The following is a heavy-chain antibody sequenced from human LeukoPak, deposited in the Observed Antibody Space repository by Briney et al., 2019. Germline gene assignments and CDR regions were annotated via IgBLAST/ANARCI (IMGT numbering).Heavy chain of an antibody. D-gene: IGHD3-10*01. V-gene: IGHV3-48*01. CDR3: ARVMEYYYYYMDV. J-gene: IGHJ6*03. Sequence: GGSLRLSCAVSGFTLSSYNMNWVRQAPGKGLEWVSYIRNSGNTIYYADSVKGRFTISRDPAKNSLYLQMNSLRAEDTAVYYCARVMEYYYYYMDVWAKGPRSSSP. CDR2: IRNSGNTI. CDR1: GFTLSSYN.